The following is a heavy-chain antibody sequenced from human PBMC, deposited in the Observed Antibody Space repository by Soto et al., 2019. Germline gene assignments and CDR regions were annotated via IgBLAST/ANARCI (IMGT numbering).Heavy chain of an antibody. J-gene: IGHJ6*02. V-gene: IGHV4-59*01. CDR1: GGSIENYY. CDR2: VYYSGST. CDR3: ARSKRMDV. Sequence: PSETLSLTCTASGGSIENYYWSWIRQPPGRGLEWIGCVYYSGSTNYNPSLESRVTISVDMSKNQFSLKLTSVTAADPAVYYCARSKRMDVWGQGTTVTVSS.